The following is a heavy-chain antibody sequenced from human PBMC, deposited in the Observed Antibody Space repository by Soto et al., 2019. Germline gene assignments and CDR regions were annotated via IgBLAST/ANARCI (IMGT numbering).Heavy chain of an antibody. Sequence: GPSVKVSCKASGYTFTSYGISWVRQAPGQGLEWMGWISAYNGNTNYAQKLQGRVTMTTDTSTSTAYMELRSLRSDDTAVYYCARLARIAAAGSSDNWFDPWGQGTLVTVSS. CDR3: ARLARIAAAGSSDNWFDP. D-gene: IGHD6-13*01. CDR1: GYTFTSYG. V-gene: IGHV1-18*01. J-gene: IGHJ5*02. CDR2: ISAYNGNT.